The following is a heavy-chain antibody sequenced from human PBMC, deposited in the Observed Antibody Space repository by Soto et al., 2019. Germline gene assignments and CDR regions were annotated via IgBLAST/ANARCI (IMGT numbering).Heavy chain of an antibody. J-gene: IGHJ3*02. CDR2: ISAYNGNT. Sequence: QVQLVQSGAEVKKPGASVKVSCKASGYTFTSYGISWVRQAPGQGLEWMGWISAYNGNTNYAQKLQGRVTMTPDTSTSTAYMELRSLRSDDTAVYYCARGIKGVQLLFFDAFDIWGQGTMVTVSS. CDR1: GYTFTSYG. CDR3: ARGIKGVQLLFFDAFDI. V-gene: IGHV1-18*01. D-gene: IGHD2-2*01.